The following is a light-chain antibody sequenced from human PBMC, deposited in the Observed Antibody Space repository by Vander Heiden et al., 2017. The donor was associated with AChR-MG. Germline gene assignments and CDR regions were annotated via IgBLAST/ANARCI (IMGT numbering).Light chain of an antibody. CDR1: QGISSY. CDR2: AAS. CDR3: QQSYSTPPFT. J-gene: IGKJ3*01. Sequence: IQMTPPPSPLSASVGDRVTITCRASQGISSYLNWDQQKPGKAPKLLSYAASSLQSGVPSRFSGSGSGTDFTLTISSLQPEDVATYYCQQSYSTPPFTFGPGTKLEIK. V-gene: IGKV1-39*01.